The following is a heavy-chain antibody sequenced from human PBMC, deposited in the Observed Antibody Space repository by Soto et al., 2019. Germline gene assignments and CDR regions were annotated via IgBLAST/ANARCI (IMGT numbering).Heavy chain of an antibody. V-gene: IGHV4-39*07. CDR1: GGSISSSSYY. CDR2: IYYSGST. Sequence: SETLSLTCTFSGGSISSSSYYWGWIRQPPGKGLEWIGSIYYSGSTYYNPSLKSRVTISVDTSKNSLYLQMNSLKTEDTAVYYCTTDRLDIVLVPAAMGYGMDVWGQGTTVTVSS. J-gene: IGHJ6*02. CDR3: TTDRLDIVLVPAAMGYGMDV. D-gene: IGHD2-2*03.